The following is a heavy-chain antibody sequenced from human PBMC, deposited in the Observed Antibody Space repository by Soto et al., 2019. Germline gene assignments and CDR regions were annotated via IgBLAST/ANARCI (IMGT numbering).Heavy chain of an antibody. CDR2: IYHSGST. J-gene: IGHJ5*02. CDR3: ARGVVAATGWFDP. V-gene: IGHV4-30-2*01. Sequence: SETLSLTCAVSGGSISSGGYSWGWIRQPPGKGLEWIGYIYHSGSTYYNPSLKSRVTISVDRSKNQFSLKLSSVTAADTAVYYCARGVVAATGWFDPWGQGTLVTVSS. CDR1: GGSISSGGYS. D-gene: IGHD2-15*01.